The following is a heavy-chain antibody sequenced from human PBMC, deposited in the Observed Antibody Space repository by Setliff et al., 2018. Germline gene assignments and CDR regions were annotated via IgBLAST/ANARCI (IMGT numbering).Heavy chain of an antibody. CDR3: ARRYGSGSYLHYFDY. Sequence: PSETLSLTCSVSGGSISGHYWTWFRQAPGKGLEWIGYSSYTWSTTYNPSLKSRVTMSIDTSKSQISLTLTSVTAADTAVYYCARRYGSGSYLHYFDYWGQGILVTV. CDR2: SSYTWST. CDR1: GGSISGHY. J-gene: IGHJ4*02. V-gene: IGHV4-59*08. D-gene: IGHD3-10*01.